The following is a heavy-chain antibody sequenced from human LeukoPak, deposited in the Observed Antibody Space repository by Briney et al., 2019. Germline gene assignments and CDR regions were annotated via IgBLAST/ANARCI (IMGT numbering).Heavy chain of an antibody. CDR1: GFTFSSYA. CDR3: ASQKPALWYDYVWGSYGGPLDY. D-gene: IGHD3-16*01. J-gene: IGHJ4*02. V-gene: IGHV3-30*04. Sequence: PGGSLRLSCAASGFTFSSYAMHWVRQAPGKGLEWVAVISYDGSNKYYADSVKGRFTISRDNSKNTLYLQMNSLRAEDTAVYYCASQKPALWYDYVWGSYGGPLDYWGQGTLVTVSS. CDR2: ISYDGSNK.